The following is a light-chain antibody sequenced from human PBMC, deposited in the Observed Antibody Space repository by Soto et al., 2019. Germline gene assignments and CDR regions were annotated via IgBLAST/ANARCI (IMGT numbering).Light chain of an antibody. CDR3: QQYDDLPIT. J-gene: IGKJ5*01. CDR2: AAS. V-gene: IGKV1-33*01. Sequence: DIQMTQSPSSLSASVGDRVTITCQASQDISNYLNWYQQKPGKAPKLLIYAASSLQSGVQSRFSGSGSGTDFTLTIRSLQPEDIATYFCQQYDDLPITFGQGTRLENK. CDR1: QDISNY.